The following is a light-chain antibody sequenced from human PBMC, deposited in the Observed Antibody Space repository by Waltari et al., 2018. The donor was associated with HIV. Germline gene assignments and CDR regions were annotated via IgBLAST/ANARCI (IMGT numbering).Light chain of an antibody. Sequence: EIVLTQSPATLSLSPGERATLSCRASQSVSNSLAWYQQKPGQPPRLLIYDASNRATGIPARFSGSGSGTDFTLTISSLEPEDSAVYYCQQRSNWPPLTFGGGTKVEI. CDR2: DAS. CDR3: QQRSNWPPLT. V-gene: IGKV3-11*01. J-gene: IGKJ4*01. CDR1: QSVSNS.